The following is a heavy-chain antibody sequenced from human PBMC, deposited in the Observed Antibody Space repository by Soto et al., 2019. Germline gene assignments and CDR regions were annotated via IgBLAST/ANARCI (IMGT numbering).Heavy chain of an antibody. CDR2: ISYDGSNK. V-gene: IGHV3-30*18. CDR1: GFTFSSYG. J-gene: IGHJ4*02. CDR3: AKVLSSWYVDY. Sequence: QVQLVESGGGVVQPGRSLRLSCAASGFTFSSYGMHWVRQAPGKGLEWVAVISYDGSNKYYADSVKGRFTISRDNSKNTLYLQMNSLRAEDTAVYYCAKVLSSWYVDYWGQGTLVTVSS. D-gene: IGHD6-13*01.